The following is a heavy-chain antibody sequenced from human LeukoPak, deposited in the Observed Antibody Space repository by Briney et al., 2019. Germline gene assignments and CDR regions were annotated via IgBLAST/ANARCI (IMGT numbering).Heavy chain of an antibody. J-gene: IGHJ1*01. V-gene: IGHV1-2*02. Sequence: ASVKVSCKASGYTFTGYYMHWVRQAPGQGLEWMGWINPNSGGTNYAQKFQGRVTMTRDTSISTAYMELSRLRSDDTAVYYCARAIAAAGEYFQHWGQGTLVTVSS. D-gene: IGHD6-13*01. CDR3: ARAIAAAGEYFQH. CDR1: GYTFTGYY. CDR2: INPNSGGT.